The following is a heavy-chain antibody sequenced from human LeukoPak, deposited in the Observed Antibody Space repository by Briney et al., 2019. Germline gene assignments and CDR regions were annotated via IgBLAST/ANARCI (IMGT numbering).Heavy chain of an antibody. Sequence: PGGSLRLSCAASGFTFSSYDMHWVRQATGKGLEWVSAIGTAGDTYYPGSVKGRFTISRENAKNSLYLQMNSLRAGDTAVYYCASPLKDCSSASCYSQEINWGQGTLVTVSS. J-gene: IGHJ4*02. D-gene: IGHD2-2*01. CDR3: ASPLKDCSSASCYSQEIN. CDR1: GFTFSSYD. V-gene: IGHV3-13*01. CDR2: IGTAGDT.